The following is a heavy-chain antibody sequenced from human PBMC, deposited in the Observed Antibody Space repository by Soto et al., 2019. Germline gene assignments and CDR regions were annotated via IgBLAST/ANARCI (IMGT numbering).Heavy chain of an antibody. Sequence: GGSMRLSCAASGFTLCGYAMDWVCQAPGKGLEYVSGISSNGVGTYYANSVQGRFTISRDNSKNTVYLQMGSLRPEDMAVYYCARRARPDFYYMDVWGKGTTVTVSS. V-gene: IGHV3-64*01. J-gene: IGHJ6*03. CDR3: ARRARPDFYYMDV. D-gene: IGHD6-6*01. CDR2: ISSNGVGT. CDR1: GFTLCGYA.